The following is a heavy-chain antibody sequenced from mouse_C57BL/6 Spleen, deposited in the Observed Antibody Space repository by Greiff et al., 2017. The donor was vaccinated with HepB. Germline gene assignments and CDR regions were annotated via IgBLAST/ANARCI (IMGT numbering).Heavy chain of an antibody. CDR3: ARSDYSNFWFAY. J-gene: IGHJ3*01. CDR1: GYAFTNYL. V-gene: IGHV1-54*01. Sequence: VQLQQSGAELVRPGTSVKVSCKASGYAFTNYLIEWVKQRPGQGLEWIGVINPGSGGTNYNEKFKGKATLTADKSSSTAYMQLSSLTSEDSAVYFCARSDYSNFWFAYWGQRTLVTVSA. D-gene: IGHD2-5*01. CDR2: INPGSGGT.